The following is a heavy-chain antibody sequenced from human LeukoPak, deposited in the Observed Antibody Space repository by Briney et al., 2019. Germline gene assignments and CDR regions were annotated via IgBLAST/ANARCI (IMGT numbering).Heavy chain of an antibody. Sequence: PGGSLRLSCAASGFIFSSYWMSWVRQTPGKGLEWVANIKQDGRDKYYEDSVKGRFSISRDNAKNSLSLQMNSLRAEDTAVYYCARDPGIASAGTVGYFDYWGQGILVTVSS. V-gene: IGHV3-7*01. CDR2: IKQDGRDK. D-gene: IGHD6-13*01. CDR1: GFIFSSYW. J-gene: IGHJ4*02. CDR3: ARDPGIASAGTVGYFDY.